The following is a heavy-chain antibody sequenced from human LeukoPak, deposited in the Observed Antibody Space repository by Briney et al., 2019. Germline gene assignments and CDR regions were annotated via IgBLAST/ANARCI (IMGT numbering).Heavy chain of an antibody. V-gene: IGHV3-7*01. Sequence: PGGSLRLSCAASGFTFSSYWMSWVRQAPGKGLEWVANIKHDGSEKYYVDSVTGRLTISRDNANNLLYLQMNSLRAEDTAVYYCARVALTDYWGQGTLVTVSS. CDR2: IKHDGSEK. CDR1: GFTFSSYW. J-gene: IGHJ4*02. CDR3: ARVALTDY.